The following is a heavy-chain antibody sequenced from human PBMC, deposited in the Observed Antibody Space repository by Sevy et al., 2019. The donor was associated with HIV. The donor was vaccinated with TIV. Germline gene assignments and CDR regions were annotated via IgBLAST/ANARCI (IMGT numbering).Heavy chain of an antibody. CDR2: ISWNSGTI. CDR1: GFSFDEYA. J-gene: IGHJ4*02. Sequence: GGCLRLSCAASGFSFDEYAMNCVRQAPGKGLEWVSGISWNSGTIEYADSVKGRFTISRDNAKNSLYLQMNSLRAEDTALYYCAKVRGRGTYYFDYWGQGTRVTVSS. CDR3: AKVRGRGTYYFDY. V-gene: IGHV3-9*01. D-gene: IGHD3-16*01.